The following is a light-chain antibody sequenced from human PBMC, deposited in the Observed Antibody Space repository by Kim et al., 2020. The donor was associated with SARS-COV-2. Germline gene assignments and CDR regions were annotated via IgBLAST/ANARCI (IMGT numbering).Light chain of an antibody. J-gene: IGKJ1*01. CDR1: QRVTISQ. V-gene: IGKV3-20*01. CDR3: QQYDTSPTWT. Sequence: PGEHSTPSWRARQRVTISQLAWYQQKPGQAPRLLIYSSSSRTTGIPDRFSGSGSGTDFTLTISRLEPEDFAVYYCQQYDTSPTWTFGQGTKVDIK. CDR2: SSS.